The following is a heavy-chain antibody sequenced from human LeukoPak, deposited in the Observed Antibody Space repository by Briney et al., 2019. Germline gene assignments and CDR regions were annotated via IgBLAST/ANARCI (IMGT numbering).Heavy chain of an antibody. CDR3: AKGLTYYYDSSGFGDY. D-gene: IGHD3-22*01. J-gene: IGHJ4*02. CDR2: ISWNSGSI. CDR1: GFTFDDYA. Sequence: PGRSLRLSCAASGFTFDDYAMHWVRQAPGKGLGWVSGISWNSGSIGYADSVKGRFTISRDNAKNSLYLQMNSLRAEDTALYYCAKGLTYYYDSSGFGDYWGQGTLVTVSS. V-gene: IGHV3-9*01.